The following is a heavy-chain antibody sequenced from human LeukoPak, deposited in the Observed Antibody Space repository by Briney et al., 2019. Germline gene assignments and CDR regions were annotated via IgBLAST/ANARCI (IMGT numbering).Heavy chain of an antibody. Sequence: SETLSLTCTVSGGSISSGSYYWSWIRQPAGKGLEWIGRIYTSGSTNYNPSLKSRATISVDTSKNQFSLKLSSVTAADTAVYYCAREDWGYGHYYYYMDVWGKGTTVTVSS. CDR1: GGSISSGSYY. J-gene: IGHJ6*03. CDR2: IYTSGST. D-gene: IGHD3/OR15-3a*01. CDR3: AREDWGYGHYYYYMDV. V-gene: IGHV4-61*02.